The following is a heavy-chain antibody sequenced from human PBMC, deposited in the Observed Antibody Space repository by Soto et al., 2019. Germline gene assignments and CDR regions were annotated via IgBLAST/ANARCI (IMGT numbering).Heavy chain of an antibody. CDR2: IGTGSDT. V-gene: IGHV3-13*01. Sequence: PGGSLRLSCAASGFTFSTYDMHWVRQPTGRGLEWVSAIGTGSDTYYSDSVKGRFTISRENAKNSLYLQMNSLGAGDTAVYYCVREGHSTNWNNWFFALWGRGTQGTVSA. D-gene: IGHD2-2*01. CDR1: GFTFSTYD. CDR3: VREGHSTNWNNWFFAL. J-gene: IGHJ2*01.